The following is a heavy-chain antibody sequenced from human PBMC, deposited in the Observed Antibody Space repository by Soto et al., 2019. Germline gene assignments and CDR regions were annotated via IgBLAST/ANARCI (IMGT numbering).Heavy chain of an antibody. CDR2: IYYIGST. CDR3: ARGLSGTLFDN. Sequence: QVQLQESGPGLVKPSQTLSLTCTVSGGSISTGGYYWTWIRQHPGKGLEWIGYIYYIGSTYYNPSLKSRVTISVDTSKNQFSLKLSSVTAADTAVYYCARGLSGTLFDNWGQGTLVTVSS. J-gene: IGHJ4*02. D-gene: IGHD3-10*01. V-gene: IGHV4-31*03. CDR1: GGSISTGGYY.